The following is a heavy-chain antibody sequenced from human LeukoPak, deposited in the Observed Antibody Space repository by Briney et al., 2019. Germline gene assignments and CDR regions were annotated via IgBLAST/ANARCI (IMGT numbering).Heavy chain of an antibody. Sequence: SETLSLTCTVSGGSISSYYWSWIRQPPGKGLEWIGYIHYSGSTNYNPSLKSRVTISVDTSKNQFSLKLSSVTAADTAVYYCARAGPLRLGELSLSGFDYWGQGTLVTVSS. CDR3: ARAGPLRLGELSLSGFDY. CDR1: GGSISSYY. J-gene: IGHJ4*02. CDR2: IHYSGST. D-gene: IGHD3-16*02. V-gene: IGHV4-59*01.